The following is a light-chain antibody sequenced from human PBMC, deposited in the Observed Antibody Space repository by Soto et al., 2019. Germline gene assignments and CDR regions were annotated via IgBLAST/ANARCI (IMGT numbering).Light chain of an antibody. CDR3: QQSYSIPRT. CDR2: AAS. Sequence: DIQMTQSPSSLSASVGDRVTITCRASQSISTFLNWYQQKPGKAPKLLIYAASSLQSGVPSRFSGSGAETDFTLTISSLQPEDFATYYCQQSYSIPRTCGQGTRVDLK. CDR1: QSISTF. J-gene: IGKJ1*01. V-gene: IGKV1-39*01.